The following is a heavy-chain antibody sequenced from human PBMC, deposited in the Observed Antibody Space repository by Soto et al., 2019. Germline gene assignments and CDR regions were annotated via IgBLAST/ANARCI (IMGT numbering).Heavy chain of an antibody. V-gene: IGHV1-24*01. Sequence: ASVKVSRKVSGYTLTELSMHWVRQAPGKGLEWMGGFDPEDGETIYAQKFQGRVTMTEDTSTDTAYMELSSLRSEDTAVYYCATVPRITIFGVVIYYYYGMDVWGQGTTVTVSS. J-gene: IGHJ6*02. D-gene: IGHD3-3*01. CDR3: ATVPRITIFGVVIYYYYGMDV. CDR1: GYTLTELS. CDR2: FDPEDGET.